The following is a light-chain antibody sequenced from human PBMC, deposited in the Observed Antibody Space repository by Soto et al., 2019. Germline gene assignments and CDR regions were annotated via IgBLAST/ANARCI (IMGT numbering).Light chain of an antibody. CDR1: QSVSSSY. J-gene: IGKJ5*01. CDR3: QQLDSYPIT. Sequence: EIVLTQSPGTLSLSPGERATLSCRASQSVSSSYLAWYQQKPGQAPRLLIYGASSRATGIPDRFSGSGSGTDFTLTISRLEPEDFVTYYCQQLDSYPITFGQGTRLENK. CDR2: GAS. V-gene: IGKV3-20*01.